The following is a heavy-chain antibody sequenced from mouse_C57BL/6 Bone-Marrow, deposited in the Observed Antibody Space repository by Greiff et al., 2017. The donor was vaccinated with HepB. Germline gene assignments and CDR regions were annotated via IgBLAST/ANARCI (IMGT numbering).Heavy chain of an antibody. CDR3: IEDGYSLAY. Sequence: EVKLMESGGGLVQPGGSMKLSCVASGFTFSNYWMNWVRQSPEKGLEWVAQIRLKSDNYATHYAESVKGRFTISRDDSKSSVYLQMNNLRAEDTGIYYCIEDGYSLAYWGQGTLVTVSA. J-gene: IGHJ3*01. V-gene: IGHV6-3*01. CDR2: IRLKSDNYAT. CDR1: GFTFSNYW. D-gene: IGHD2-3*01.